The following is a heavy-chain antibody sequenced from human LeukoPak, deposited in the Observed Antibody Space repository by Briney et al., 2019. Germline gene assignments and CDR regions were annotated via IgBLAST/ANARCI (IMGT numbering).Heavy chain of an antibody. CDR3: AKSRIAVAGTGVHYYYGMDV. V-gene: IGHV3-30*18. J-gene: IGHJ6*02. D-gene: IGHD6-19*01. CDR1: GFTFSSYG. Sequence: PGRSLRLSCAASGFTFSSYGMHWVRQAPGKGLEWVAVISYDGSNKYYADSVKGRFTISRDNSKNTLYLQMNSLRAEDTAVYYCAKSRIAVAGTGVHYYYGMDVWGQGTTVTVSS. CDR2: ISYDGSNK.